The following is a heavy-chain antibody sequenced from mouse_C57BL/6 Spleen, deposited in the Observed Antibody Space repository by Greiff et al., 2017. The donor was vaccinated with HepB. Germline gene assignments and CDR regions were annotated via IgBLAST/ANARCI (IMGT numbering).Heavy chain of an antibody. CDR1: GYTFTSYW. CDR3: AKGLPGYWYFDV. CDR2: IHPNSGST. V-gene: IGHV1-64*01. D-gene: IGHD2-2*01. Sequence: QVQLQQPGAELVKPGASVKLSCKASGYTFTSYWMHWVKQRPGQGLEWIGMIHPNSGSTNYNEKFKSKATLTVDKSSSTAYMQLSSLTSEDSAVYYCAKGLPGYWYFDVWGTGTTVTVSS. J-gene: IGHJ1*03.